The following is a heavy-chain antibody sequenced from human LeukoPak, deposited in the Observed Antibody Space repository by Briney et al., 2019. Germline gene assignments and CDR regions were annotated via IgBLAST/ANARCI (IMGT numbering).Heavy chain of an antibody. D-gene: IGHD1-26*01. V-gene: IGHV1-69*04. Sequence: SVKVSCKASGGTFSSYAISWVRQAPGQGLEWMGRIIPILGIANYARKFQGRVTITADKSTSTAYIELSSLRSEDTAVYYCARDQGSSRIGGPADYWGQGTLVTVSS. CDR2: IIPILGIA. CDR1: GGTFSSYA. J-gene: IGHJ4*02. CDR3: ARDQGSSRIGGPADY.